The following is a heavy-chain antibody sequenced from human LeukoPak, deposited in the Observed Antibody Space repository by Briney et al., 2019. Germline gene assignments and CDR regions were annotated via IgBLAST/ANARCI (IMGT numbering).Heavy chain of an antibody. V-gene: IGHV4-59*01. J-gene: IGHJ4*02. Sequence: SETLSLTCTVSGGSISSYYWSWIRQPPGKGLEWIGYIYYSGSTNYNPSLKSRVTISVDTSKNQFSLKLSSVTAADTAVYYCAGSMGKDYFDYWGQGTLVTVSS. D-gene: IGHD7-27*01. CDR1: GGSISSYY. CDR2: IYYSGST. CDR3: AGSMGKDYFDY.